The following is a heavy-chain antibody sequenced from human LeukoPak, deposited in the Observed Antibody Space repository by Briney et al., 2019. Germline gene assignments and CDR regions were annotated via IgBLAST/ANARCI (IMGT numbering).Heavy chain of an antibody. V-gene: IGHV1-2*02. J-gene: IGHJ4*02. Sequence: GVSVKVSCKASGYTFTGYYMHWVRQAPGQGLEWMGWINPNSGGTNYAQKFQGRVTTTRDTSISAAYMELSRLRSDDTAVYYCARCPPPMTTLKYYFDYWGQGTLVTVSS. CDR2: INPNSGGT. CDR3: ARCPPPMTTLKYYFDY. D-gene: IGHD3-16*01. CDR1: GYTFTGYY.